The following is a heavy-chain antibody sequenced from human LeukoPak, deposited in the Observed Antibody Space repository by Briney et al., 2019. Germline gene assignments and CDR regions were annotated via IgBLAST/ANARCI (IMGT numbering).Heavy chain of an antibody. CDR2: IYTSGST. Sequence: SETLSLTCTVSGGSISSYYWSWIRQPAGKGLEWIGRIYTSGSTNYNPSLKSRVTMSVDTSKNQFSLKLSSVTAADTAVYYCARDSDYGDYPGVGMFDPWGQGTLVTVSS. CDR3: ARDSDYGDYPGVGMFDP. V-gene: IGHV4-4*07. CDR1: GGSISSYY. J-gene: IGHJ5*02. D-gene: IGHD4-17*01.